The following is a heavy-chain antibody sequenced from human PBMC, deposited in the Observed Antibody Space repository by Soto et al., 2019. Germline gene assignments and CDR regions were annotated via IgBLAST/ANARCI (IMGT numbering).Heavy chain of an antibody. CDR1: GGSISSYY. Sequence: PSETLSLTCTVSGGSISSYYWSWIRQAPGKGLEWIGYIHYSGSTNYNPSLKSRVTISVDKSKNQYFLKVNSVTAADTAGYYCARLTSGWYSYWGQGTRETVSS. CDR3: ARLTSGWYSY. J-gene: IGHJ4*02. D-gene: IGHD6-19*01. V-gene: IGHV4-59*08. CDR2: IHYSGST.